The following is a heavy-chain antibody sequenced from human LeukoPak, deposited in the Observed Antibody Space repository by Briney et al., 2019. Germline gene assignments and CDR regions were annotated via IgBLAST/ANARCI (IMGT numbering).Heavy chain of an antibody. V-gene: IGHV3-66*01. D-gene: IGHD3-10*01. CDR2: IYSGGST. Sequence: GGSLRLSCAASGFTVSSNYMSWVRQAPGKGLEWVSVIYSGGSTYYADSVKGRFTISRDNSKNTLYLQMNSLRAEDTAVYYCASTRMVRGCLGYWGQGTLVTVSS. J-gene: IGHJ4*02. CDR3: ASTRMVRGCLGY. CDR1: GFTVSSNY.